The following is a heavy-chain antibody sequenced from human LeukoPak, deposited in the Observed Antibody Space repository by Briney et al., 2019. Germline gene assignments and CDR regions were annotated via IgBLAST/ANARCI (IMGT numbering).Heavy chain of an antibody. D-gene: IGHD2-21*02. CDR1: GYTFTNYR. V-gene: IGHV1-8*03. CDR2: INPDTGDK. CDR3: ARTTSMTASGYDY. Sequence: EASVKVSCKASGYTFTNYRINWVRQASGQGLEWMTWINPDTGDKGYARKFQDRVTITTDTSISTAYMELSSLSSEDTAVYFCARTTSMTASGYDYWGQGTLVTVSS. J-gene: IGHJ4*02.